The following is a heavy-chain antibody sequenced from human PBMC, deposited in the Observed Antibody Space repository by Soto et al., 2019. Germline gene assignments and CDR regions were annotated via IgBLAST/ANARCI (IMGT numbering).Heavy chain of an antibody. CDR1: GGSVSSGSYY. D-gene: IGHD6-6*01. Sequence: PSETLSLTCTVSGGSVSSGSYYWSWIRQPPGKGLEWIGYIYYSGSTNYNPSLKSRVTISVDTSKNQFSLKLSSVTAADTAVYYCARDPFAARPPYYYYGMDVWGQGTTVTVSS. CDR3: ARDPFAARPPYYYYGMDV. CDR2: IYYSGST. V-gene: IGHV4-61*01. J-gene: IGHJ6*02.